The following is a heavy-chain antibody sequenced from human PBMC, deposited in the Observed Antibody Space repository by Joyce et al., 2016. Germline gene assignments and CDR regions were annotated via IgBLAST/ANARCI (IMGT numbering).Heavy chain of an antibody. CDR3: ARGNDYDYWSGYEAHYFDY. J-gene: IGHJ4*02. CDR2: HNRRGRT. V-gene: IGHV4-59*01. CDR1: GGSISSYY. Sequence: QVQLQESGPGLVKPSETLSLSCTVSGGSISSYYWSWIRQPPGKGLDWIGYHNRRGRTNYTPSLKSRVTISVDTSKNEFSLKMTSVTAADTAVYYCARGNDYDYWSGYEAHYFDYWGQGTLVTVSS. D-gene: IGHD3-3*01.